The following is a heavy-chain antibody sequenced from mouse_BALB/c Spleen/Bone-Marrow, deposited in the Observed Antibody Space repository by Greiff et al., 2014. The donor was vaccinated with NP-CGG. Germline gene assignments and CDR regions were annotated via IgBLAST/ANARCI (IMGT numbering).Heavy chain of an antibody. J-gene: IGHJ4*01. Sequence: EVQLVESGGALVKPGGSLKLSCAASGFPFSDFYMFCFRQTPEKRLEWVATISDGGTYTYYPDSVKGRFTISRDNAKNNLYLQMSSLKSEDTAMYYCARSGERYGAMDYWGQGTSVTVSS. CDR1: GFPFSDFY. CDR2: ISDGGTYT. CDR3: ARSGERYGAMDY. V-gene: IGHV5-4*02. D-gene: IGHD1-1*02.